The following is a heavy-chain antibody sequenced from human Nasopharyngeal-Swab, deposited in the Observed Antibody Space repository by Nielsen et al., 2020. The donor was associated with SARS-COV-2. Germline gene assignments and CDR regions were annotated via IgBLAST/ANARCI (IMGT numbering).Heavy chain of an antibody. CDR2: INAGNGNT. J-gene: IGHJ4*02. D-gene: IGHD5/OR15-5a*01. V-gene: IGHV1-3*01. Sequence: WVRQAPEQRLEWMGWINAGNGNTKYSQKFQGRVTITRDTSASTAYMELSSLRSEDTAVYYCARDRGIYEYYFDYWGQGTLVTVSS. CDR3: ARDRGIYEYYFDY.